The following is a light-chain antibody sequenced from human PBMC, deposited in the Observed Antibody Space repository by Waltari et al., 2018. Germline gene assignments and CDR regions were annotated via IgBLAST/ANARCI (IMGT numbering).Light chain of an antibody. CDR3: SSYTPSGTLV. CDR2: DLS. V-gene: IGLV2-18*02. Sequence: QSALTPPPSVSGSPGQSVTISCSGTCSEVGTYNRVPWYQQPPGTAPKLIIFDLSSRPSGVPDRVSGSKSGSTASLTISGLQAEDEGDYYCSSYTPSGTLVFGGGTKLTVL. CDR1: CSEVGTYNR. J-gene: IGLJ2*01.